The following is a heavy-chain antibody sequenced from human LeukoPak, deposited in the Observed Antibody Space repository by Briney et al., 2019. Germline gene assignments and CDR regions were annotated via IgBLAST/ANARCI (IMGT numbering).Heavy chain of an antibody. CDR3: ARVRRYCTNGVCYYWFDP. CDR1: GVTFSSYE. CDR2: ICSSGSTI. Sequence: PGGSLRLSCAPSGVTFSSYEMNWVREGPGEGLECVSYICSSGSTIYYADSAKGRFSISRDNAKNTLYMHMNTLRPEDPAVYYFARVRRYCTNGVCYYWFDPWGQGTLVTVSS. D-gene: IGHD2-8*01. J-gene: IGHJ5*02. V-gene: IGHV3-48*03.